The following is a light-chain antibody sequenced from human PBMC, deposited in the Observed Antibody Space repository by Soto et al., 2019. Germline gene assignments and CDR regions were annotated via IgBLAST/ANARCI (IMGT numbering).Light chain of an antibody. J-gene: IGLJ1*01. CDR3: SSYTSSSTLV. CDR2: DVS. CDR1: SSDVGGYNY. Sequence: QSALTQPDSVSGSPGQSITISCTGTSSDVGGYNYVSWYQQHPGKAPKLMIYDVSNRPSGVSNRFSGSKSGNTASLTISGLQAEDEADYYCSSYTSSSTLVFGTGTKVTAL. V-gene: IGLV2-14*01.